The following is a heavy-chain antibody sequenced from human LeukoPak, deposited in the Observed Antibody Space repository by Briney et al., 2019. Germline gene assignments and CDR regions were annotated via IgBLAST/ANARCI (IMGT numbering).Heavy chain of an antibody. J-gene: IGHJ4*02. V-gene: IGHV4-4*07. CDR1: GVSISSYY. CDR2: IYTSGST. CDR3: ARDWRYCSGGSCSYYFDY. D-gene: IGHD2-15*01. Sequence: SETLSLTCTVSGVSISSYYWSWIRQPAGKGLEWIGRIYTSGSTNYNPSLNSRVTMSVDKSKNHLSLNLSSVTVADTAVYYCARDWRYCSGGSCSYYFDYWGQGALVTVSS.